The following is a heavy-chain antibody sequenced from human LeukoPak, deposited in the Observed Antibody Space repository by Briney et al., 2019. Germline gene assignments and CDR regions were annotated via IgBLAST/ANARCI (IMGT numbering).Heavy chain of an antibody. V-gene: IGHV3-30*02. CDR3: AKDEGGGFLTPYYMDV. D-gene: IGHD3-3*01. Sequence: GGSLRLSCAASGFTFSSYGMHWVRQAPGKGLEWVAFIRYDGSNKYYADSVKGRFTISRDNSKNTLYLQMNSLRAEDTAVYYCAKDEGGGFLTPYYMDVWGEGTTVTVSS. J-gene: IGHJ6*03. CDR2: IRYDGSNK. CDR1: GFTFSSYG.